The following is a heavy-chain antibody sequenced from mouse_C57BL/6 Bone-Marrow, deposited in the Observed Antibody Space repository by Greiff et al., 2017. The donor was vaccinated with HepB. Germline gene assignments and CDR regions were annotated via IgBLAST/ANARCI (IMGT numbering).Heavy chain of an antibody. D-gene: IGHD1-1*01. CDR2: ISSGGSYT. J-gene: IGHJ4*01. CDR3: ARQGRYYYGSSYVKYYYAMDY. CDR1: GFTFSSYG. Sequence: EVKLVESGGDLVKPGGSLKLSCAASGFTFSSYGMSWVRQTPDKRLEWVATISSGGSYTYYPDSVKGRFTISRDNAKNTLYLQMSSLKYEDTAMYYCARQGRYYYGSSYVKYYYAMDYWGQGTSVTVSS. V-gene: IGHV5-6*02.